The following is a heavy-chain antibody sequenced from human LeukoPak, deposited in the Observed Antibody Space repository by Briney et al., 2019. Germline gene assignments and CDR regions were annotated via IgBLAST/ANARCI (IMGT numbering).Heavy chain of an antibody. CDR1: GGSISSGGYY. Sequence: SQTLSLTCTVSGGSISSGGYYWSWIRQPPGKGLEWIGYIYHSGSTYYNPSLKSRVTISVDRSKNQFSLKLSSVTAADTAVYYCARALSIAVAGTVDYWGQGTLVTVSS. CDR2: IYHSGST. CDR3: ARALSIAVAGTVDY. D-gene: IGHD6-19*01. J-gene: IGHJ4*02. V-gene: IGHV4-30-2*01.